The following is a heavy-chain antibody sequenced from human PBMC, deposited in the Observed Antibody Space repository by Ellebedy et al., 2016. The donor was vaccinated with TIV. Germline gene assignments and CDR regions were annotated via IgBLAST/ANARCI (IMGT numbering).Heavy chain of an antibody. CDR3: AREAPIPVADTGFDY. D-gene: IGHD6-19*01. CDR1: GFTFSDYY. J-gene: IGHJ4*02. CDR2: ISSSGSSI. V-gene: IGHV3-11*04. Sequence: GESLKISCAASGFTFSDYYMSWIRQAPGKGLEWVSYISSSGSSIYYADSVKGRFTISRDNAKNSLYLLMNSLRDEDTAFYYCAREAPIPVADTGFDYWGQGTLVTVSS.